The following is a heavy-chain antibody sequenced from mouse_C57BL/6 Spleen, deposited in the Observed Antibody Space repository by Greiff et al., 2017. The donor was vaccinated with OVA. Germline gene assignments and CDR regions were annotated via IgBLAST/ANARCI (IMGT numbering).Heavy chain of an antibody. V-gene: IGHV3-8*01. J-gene: IGHJ1*03. CDR2: ISYSGST. D-gene: IGHD2-2*01. CDR3: ARDLIYGYDWYFDV. CDR1: GYSITSDY. Sequence: DVQLQESGPGLAKPSQTLSLTCSVTGYSITSDYWNWIWKFPGNKLEYMGYISYSGSTYYNPSLKSRISITRDTSKNQYYLQLNSVTTEDTATYYCARDLIYGYDWYFDVWGTGTTVTVSS.